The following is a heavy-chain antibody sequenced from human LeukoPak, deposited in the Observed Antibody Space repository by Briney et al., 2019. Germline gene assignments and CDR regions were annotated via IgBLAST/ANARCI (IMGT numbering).Heavy chain of an antibody. CDR1: GGSISSGSYY. CDR3: ARDQWGGGAAVVGFDY. V-gene: IGHV4-61*02. J-gene: IGHJ4*02. Sequence: PSQTLSLTCTVPGGSISSGSYYWSWIRQPAGKGMECIGRIYTSGSTNYNPSLKSRVTISVDTSKNQFSLKLSTVTAADTAVYYCARDQWGGGAAVVGFDYWGQGTLVTVSS. CDR2: IYTSGST. D-gene: IGHD1-26*01.